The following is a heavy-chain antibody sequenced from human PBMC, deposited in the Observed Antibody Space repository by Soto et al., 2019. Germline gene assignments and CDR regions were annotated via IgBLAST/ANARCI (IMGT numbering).Heavy chain of an antibody. CDR2: IIPILGIA. CDR1: GGTFSSYT. D-gene: IGHD5-12*01. J-gene: IGHJ4*02. Sequence: QVQLVQSGAEVKKPGSSVKVSCKASGGTFSSYTISWVRQAPGQGLEWMGRIIPILGIANYAQKFQGRVTSTADKSTSTAYMELSSLRSEDTAVYYCARVGGYSGYDCDYWGQGTLVTVSS. CDR3: ARVGGYSGYDCDY. V-gene: IGHV1-69*02.